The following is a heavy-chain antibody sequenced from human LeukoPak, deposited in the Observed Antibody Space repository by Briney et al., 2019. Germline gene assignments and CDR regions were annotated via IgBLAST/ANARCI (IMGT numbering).Heavy chain of an antibody. J-gene: IGHJ6*03. CDR2: ISSSSSTI. Sequence: GESLRLSCAASAFTFSSYNMNWVRQAPGKGLEWVSYISSSSSTIYYADSVKGRFTISRDNSKNTLYLQMNSLRAEDTAVYYCARAVCSGGSCYLYYYYYMDVWGKGTTVTVSS. V-gene: IGHV3-48*01. CDR3: ARAVCSGGSCYLYYYYYMDV. CDR1: AFTFSSYN. D-gene: IGHD2-15*01.